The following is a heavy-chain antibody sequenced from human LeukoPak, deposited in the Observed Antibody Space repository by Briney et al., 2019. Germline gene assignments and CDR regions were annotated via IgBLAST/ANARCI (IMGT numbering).Heavy chain of an antibody. D-gene: IGHD4-17*01. J-gene: IGHJ4*02. CDR1: GYSFTSYW. CDR2: IYPGDSDT. V-gene: IGHV5-51*01. CDR3: ARSATVTTIDY. Sequence: GESLKISCKGSGYSFTSYWIGWVRQMPGKGLEWMGIIYPGDSDTRYSPSLQGQVIISADKSISTAYLQWSSLKASDTAMYYCARSATVTTIDYWGQGTLVTVSS.